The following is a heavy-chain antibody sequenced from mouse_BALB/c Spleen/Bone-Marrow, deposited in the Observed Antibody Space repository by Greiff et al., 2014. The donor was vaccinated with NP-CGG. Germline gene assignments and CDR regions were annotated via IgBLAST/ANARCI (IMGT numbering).Heavy chain of an antibody. CDR1: GYTFINYW. J-gene: IGHJ3*01. V-gene: IGHV1-5*01. CDR2: IYPGNSDT. Sequence: EVHLVESGTVLARPGASVKTSCKASGYTFINYWMHWVKQRPGQGLEWIGAIYPGNSDTSYNQKFKAKAKLTAVTSTSTAYMELSSLTNEDSAVYYCTCFYYDYDGLGWFAYWGQGTLVTVSA. D-gene: IGHD2-4*01. CDR3: TCFYYDYDGLGWFAY.